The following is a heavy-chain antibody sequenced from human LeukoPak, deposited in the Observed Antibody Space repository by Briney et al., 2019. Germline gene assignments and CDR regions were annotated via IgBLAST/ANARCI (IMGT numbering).Heavy chain of an antibody. CDR3: AKDKTGYHAFDI. CDR2: IYGDTEI. D-gene: IGHD5-12*01. V-gene: IGHV3-66*01. Sequence: GGSLRLSCTASGYSVNTMYMAWVRQAPGKGLQWVSSIYGDTEIHYADSVRGRFTISRDKSNNAVSLQMNSLRAEDTAVYYCAKDKTGYHAFDIWGQGTMVTVSS. CDR1: GYSVNTMY. J-gene: IGHJ3*02.